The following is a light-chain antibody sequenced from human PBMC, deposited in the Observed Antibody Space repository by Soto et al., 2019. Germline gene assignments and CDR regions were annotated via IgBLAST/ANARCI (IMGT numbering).Light chain of an antibody. J-gene: IGLJ1*01. CDR1: SSDVGGYTS. CDR2: EVS. V-gene: IGLV2-14*01. CDR3: SSYTSDSTDV. Sequence: QSALTQPPSLSGSPGQSITISCTGTSSDVGGYTSVSWYQQHPGKAPKLVIYEVSDRPSGVSSRFSGSKSGNTASLTISGLQAEDEADYYCSSYTSDSTDVFGTGTKLTVL.